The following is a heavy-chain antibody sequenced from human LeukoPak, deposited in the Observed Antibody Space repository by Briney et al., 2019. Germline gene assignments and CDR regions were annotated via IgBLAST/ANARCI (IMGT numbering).Heavy chain of an antibody. Sequence: ASVKVSCKASGYTFSGYYMHWIRQAPGQGLEWMGRINPNSGSTNYAQKFQGRVTMTRDTSISTVYMELDRLRFDDMAVYYCARGFRKTGTTVWWFDPWGQGTLVTVSS. CDR2: INPNSGST. V-gene: IGHV1-2*06. CDR1: GYTFSGYY. J-gene: IGHJ5*02. CDR3: ARGFRKTGTTVWWFDP. D-gene: IGHD1-7*01.